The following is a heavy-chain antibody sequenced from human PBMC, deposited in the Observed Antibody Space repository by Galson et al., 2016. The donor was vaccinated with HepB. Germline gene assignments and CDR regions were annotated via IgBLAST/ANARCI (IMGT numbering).Heavy chain of an antibody. V-gene: IGHV7-4-1*02. Sequence: SVKVSCKASGYTFTTYAVIWVRQAPGQGLEWMGWINTNTGNPTYAQDFTGRFVFSLDTSVSTAYLQISDLKAEDTAMYFCAREAGTVAGPGDYWGQGTLVTVSS. CDR3: AREAGTVAGPGDY. J-gene: IGHJ4*02. CDR2: INTNTGNP. CDR1: GYTFTTYA. D-gene: IGHD6-19*01.